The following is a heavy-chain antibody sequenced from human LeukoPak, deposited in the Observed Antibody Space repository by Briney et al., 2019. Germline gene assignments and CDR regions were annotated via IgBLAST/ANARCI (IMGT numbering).Heavy chain of an antibody. CDR3: ARGAAGTTPDYYYFSLDV. J-gene: IGHJ6*02. Sequence: GESLKISCKGSGYRFTDYWIGWGRQMPGKRLEWMGIIYPGDSGTRYSPSFQGQVTISADKSINTAHLQWSSLKASDTAMYYCARGAAGTTPDYYYFSLDVWGQGTTVRVSS. V-gene: IGHV5-51*01. CDR1: GYRFTDYW. CDR2: IYPGDSGT. D-gene: IGHD1-7*01.